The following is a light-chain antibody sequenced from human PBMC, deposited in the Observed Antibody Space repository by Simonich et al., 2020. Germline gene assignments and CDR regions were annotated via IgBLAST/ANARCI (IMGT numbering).Light chain of an antibody. J-gene: IGLJ3*02. V-gene: IGLV4-69*01. CDR1: SGHSSYA. CDR3: QTWGTGYWV. CDR2: LNSDGSH. Sequence: QLVLTQSPSASASLGASVKLTCTLSSGHSSYAIAWHKQQPEKGPRYLMKLNSDGSHSKGDGIPDLFSGSSSGAERYLTISSLQSEDEADYYCQTWGTGYWVFGGGTKLTVL.